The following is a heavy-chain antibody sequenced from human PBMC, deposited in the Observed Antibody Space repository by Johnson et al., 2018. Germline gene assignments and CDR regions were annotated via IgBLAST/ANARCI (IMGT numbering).Heavy chain of an antibody. D-gene: IGHD3-3*01. CDR3: AKDRSSEWLKHFDS. V-gene: IGHV3-33*06. J-gene: IGHJ3*02. CDR2: IWYDGGYE. CDR1: GFNFRDYG. Sequence: QVQLVQSGGGVVQPRRSLRLSCTASGFNFRDYGMHWVRRSPGKGLEWVAVIWYDGGYEYYADSVKGRFTISRYNSKNTLYLQMNSLRADDTAVYYCAKDRSSEWLKHFDSGGQGTMVTSSS.